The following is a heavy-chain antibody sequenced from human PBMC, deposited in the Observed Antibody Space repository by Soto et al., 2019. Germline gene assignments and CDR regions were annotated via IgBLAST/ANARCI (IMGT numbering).Heavy chain of an antibody. D-gene: IGHD5-12*01. CDR3: ARGYSGHDYPY. V-gene: IGHV4-61*01. CDR2: ISYTGNT. CDR1: GDSVRSGSFS. J-gene: IGHJ4*02. Sequence: QVQLQESGPGLVKPSGTLSLTCTVSGDSVRSGSFSWSRIRQPPGKGLEWIGYISYTGNTNYNPSLKSRVTISVDTSKNQFSLNLRSVTAADTALYYCARGYSGHDYPYWGQGTLVTVSS.